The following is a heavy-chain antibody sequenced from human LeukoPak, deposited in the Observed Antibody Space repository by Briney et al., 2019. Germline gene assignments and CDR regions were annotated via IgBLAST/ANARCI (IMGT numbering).Heavy chain of an antibody. CDR3: ARGVRGDEYYFDY. CDR2: INPNSGGT. D-gene: IGHD3-10*01. J-gene: IGHJ4*02. Sequence: ASVKVSCKASGNTFTGYYMHWVRQAPGQGLEWMGWINPNSGGTNYAQKFQGWVTMTRDTSISTAYMELSRLRSDDTAVYYCARGVRGDEYYFDYWGQGTLVTVSS. V-gene: IGHV1-2*04. CDR1: GNTFTGYY.